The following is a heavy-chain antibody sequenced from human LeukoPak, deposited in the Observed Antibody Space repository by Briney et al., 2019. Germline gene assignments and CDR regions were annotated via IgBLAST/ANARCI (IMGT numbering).Heavy chain of an antibody. CDR1: GFTFCSYS. Sequence: GGSLRLSCAASGFTFCSYSMNWVRQAPGKGLEWVSSISSSSSYIYSADSVKGRFTISRDNAKNSLYLQMNSLRAEDTAVYYCARDLITMVRGVIWNWGQGTLVTVSS. J-gene: IGHJ4*02. CDR3: ARDLITMVRGVIWN. CDR2: ISSSSSYI. D-gene: IGHD3-10*01. V-gene: IGHV3-21*01.